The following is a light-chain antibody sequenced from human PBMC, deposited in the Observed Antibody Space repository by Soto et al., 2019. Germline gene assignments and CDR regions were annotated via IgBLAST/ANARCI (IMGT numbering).Light chain of an antibody. Sequence: EIVLTQSPATLSVSPGERATLSCRASQSVGSDLAWYQQKPGQAPRLVIYAATRRATGIPDRFSGSGSGTDFTLTISRLEPEDFAVYYCQQYGSSLLTFGGGTKVDIK. CDR3: QQYGSSLLT. CDR1: QSVGSD. J-gene: IGKJ4*01. V-gene: IGKV3-20*01. CDR2: AAT.